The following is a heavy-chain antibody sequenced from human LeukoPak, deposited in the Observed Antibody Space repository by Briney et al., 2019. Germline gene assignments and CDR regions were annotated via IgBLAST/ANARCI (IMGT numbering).Heavy chain of an antibody. CDR2: INHSGST. J-gene: IGHJ4*02. CDR3: ARGYRYYGSGSYFAVYYFDY. Sequence: SETLSLTCAVYGGSFSGYYWSWIRQPPGKGLEWIGEINHSGSTNYNPSLKSRVTISVDTSKNQFSLKLSSGTAADTAVYYCARGYRYYGSGSYFAVYYFDYWGQGTLVTVSS. D-gene: IGHD3-10*01. V-gene: IGHV4-34*01. CDR1: GGSFSGYY.